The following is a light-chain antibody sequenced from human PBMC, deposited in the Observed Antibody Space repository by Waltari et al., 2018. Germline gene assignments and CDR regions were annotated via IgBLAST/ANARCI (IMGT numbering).Light chain of an antibody. CDR2: GPA. J-gene: IGKJ4*01. V-gene: IGKV3-20*01. CDR1: QTLRSSY. CDR3: QQYGNSPPT. Sequence: EIVLTQSPGTLSLSPGERVTLSCRASQTLRSSYLAWYQQKPGQAPRLLIYGPASRATGIPDEFRGSVSGTDFTLTISRLEAEDFAVYYCQQYGNSPPTFAGGTKVEIK.